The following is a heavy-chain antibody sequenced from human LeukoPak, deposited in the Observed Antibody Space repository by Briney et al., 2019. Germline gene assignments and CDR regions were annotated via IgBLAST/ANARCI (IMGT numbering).Heavy chain of an antibody. CDR3: ARTYDFGRGPPGDAFDS. D-gene: IGHD3-3*01. J-gene: IGHJ3*02. Sequence: GSLRLSCAASGFTFSSYSMNWVRQAPGKVPEWVSYIDARSGITYYADSVQGRFTISRDNAQESVFLQMNSLRADDTAVYYCARTYDFGRGPPGDAFDSWGPGTLVTVSS. V-gene: IGHV3-48*01. CDR1: GFTFSSYS. CDR2: IDARSGIT.